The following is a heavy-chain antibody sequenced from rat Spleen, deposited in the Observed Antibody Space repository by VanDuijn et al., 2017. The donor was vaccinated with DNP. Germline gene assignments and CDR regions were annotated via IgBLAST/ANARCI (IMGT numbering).Heavy chain of an antibody. CDR2: ITSSGGST. CDR1: GFTFNNYA. CDR3: ATQGQLGITWFAY. D-gene: IGHD1-5*01. J-gene: IGHJ3*01. Sequence: EVQLVDSGGGLVQPGGSLKLSCAASGFTFNNYAMHWIRQAPTKGLEWVASITSSGGSTYYPDSVKGRFTISRDNAKNTLYLQMDSLRSEDTATYYCATQGQLGITWFAYWGQGTLVTVSS. V-gene: IGHV5-19*01.